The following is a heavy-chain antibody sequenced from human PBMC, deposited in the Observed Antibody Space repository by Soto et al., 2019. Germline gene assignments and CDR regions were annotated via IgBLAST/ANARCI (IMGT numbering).Heavy chain of an antibody. V-gene: IGHV3-33*01. CDR2: VRHDGSNI. CDR1: GFTFSGYG. J-gene: IGHJ4*02. D-gene: IGHD3-10*01. CDR3: VRAGVGSRHFYGSFDY. Sequence: QVQLVESGGGVVQPGRSLRLSCAATGFTFSGYGMHWVRQAPGKGLEWVAGVRHDGSNIYYADSVKGRFTISRDNSKNTLDLKRNSLRAEDTAVYYCVRAGVGSRHFYGSFDYWGQGALVTVSS.